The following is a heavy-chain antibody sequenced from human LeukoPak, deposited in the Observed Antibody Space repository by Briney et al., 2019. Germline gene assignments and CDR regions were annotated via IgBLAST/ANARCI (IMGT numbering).Heavy chain of an antibody. CDR3: ARGSEQLVLDY. D-gene: IGHD6-6*01. Sequence: GASVKVSCKASGYTFTSYGISWVRQAPGQGLEWMGWISAYNGNTNYAQKLQGRVTITTDESTSTAYMELSSLRSEDTAVYYCARGSEQLVLDYWGQGTLVTVSS. CDR2: ISAYNGNT. V-gene: IGHV1-18*01. J-gene: IGHJ4*02. CDR1: GYTFTSYG.